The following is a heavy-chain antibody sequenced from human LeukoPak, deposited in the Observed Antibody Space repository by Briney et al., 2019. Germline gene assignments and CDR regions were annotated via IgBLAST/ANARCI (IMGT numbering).Heavy chain of an antibody. D-gene: IGHD3-22*01. CDR2: ISGSGGST. Sequence: GGSLRLSCAASGFTFSSYAMSWVRQAPGKGLEWVSAISGSGGSTYYADSVKGRFTISRDNSKNTLYLQMNSLRAEDTAVYYCARVLDYYDSSGYDSVFDYWGQGTLVTVSS. CDR3: ARVLDYYDSSGYDSVFDY. J-gene: IGHJ4*02. V-gene: IGHV3-23*01. CDR1: GFTFSSYA.